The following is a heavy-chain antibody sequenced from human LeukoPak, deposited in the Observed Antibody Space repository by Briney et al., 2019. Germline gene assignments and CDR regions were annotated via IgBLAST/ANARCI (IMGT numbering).Heavy chain of an antibody. Sequence: GGSLRLSCTTSGFNFRAYWMGWVRQAPGKGLEWVSYISAGGRTTFYADSVTGRFTISRDNAKNSPYLQMSSLRVEDTAVYYCASWAGNTQSDSWSGPFDYWGQGSLVTVSS. V-gene: IGHV3-48*04. CDR1: GFNFRAYW. D-gene: IGHD3-3*01. CDR3: ASWAGNTQSDSWSGPFDY. CDR2: ISAGGRTT. J-gene: IGHJ4*02.